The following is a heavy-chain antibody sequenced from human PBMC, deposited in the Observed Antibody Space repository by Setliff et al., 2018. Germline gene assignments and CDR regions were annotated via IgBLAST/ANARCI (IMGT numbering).Heavy chain of an antibody. D-gene: IGHD3-22*01. J-gene: IGHJ4*02. Sequence: SVKVSCKASGGTFSSYAISWVRQAPGQGLEWMGGIIPIFGTANYAQKFQGRVTITADESTSTAYMELSSLRSEDTAVYYCARAHYHDSSGYQGSDSWGQGTLVTVSS. CDR2: IIPIFGTA. V-gene: IGHV1-69*13. CDR3: ARAHYHDSSGYQGSDS. CDR1: GGTFSSYA.